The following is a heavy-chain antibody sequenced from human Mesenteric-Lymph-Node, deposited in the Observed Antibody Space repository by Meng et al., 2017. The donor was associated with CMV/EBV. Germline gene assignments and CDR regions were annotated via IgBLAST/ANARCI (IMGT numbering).Heavy chain of an antibody. V-gene: IGHV3-23*01. CDR3: AKKKDFTSFDY. CDR2: ITGSGGST. Sequence: WAASGCTFSRYGMGWGRQGAGKGLEWVSAITGSGGSTFYADSMKGRFTISRDNSKNTLYLQMNSLRAEDAAVYYCAKKKDFTSFDYWGQGTLVTVSS. CDR1: GCTFSRYG. D-gene: IGHD3/OR15-3a*01. J-gene: IGHJ4*02.